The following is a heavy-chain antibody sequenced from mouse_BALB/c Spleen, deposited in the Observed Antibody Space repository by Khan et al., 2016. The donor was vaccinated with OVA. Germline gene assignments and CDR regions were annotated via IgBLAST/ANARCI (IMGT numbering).Heavy chain of an antibody. CDR1: GYSITSDYA. CDR2: ISYSGST. D-gene: IGHD2-3*01. J-gene: IGHJ4*01. V-gene: IGHV3-2*02. CDR3: ARRGDGYYGAMDY. Sequence: VQLKESGPGLVKPSQSLSLTCTVTGYSITSDYAWNWIRQFPGNKLEWMGYISYSGSTSYNPSLKSRISITRDTSKNQFFLQLNSVTTEDTATYYWARRGDGYYGAMDYGGQGTSVTVSS.